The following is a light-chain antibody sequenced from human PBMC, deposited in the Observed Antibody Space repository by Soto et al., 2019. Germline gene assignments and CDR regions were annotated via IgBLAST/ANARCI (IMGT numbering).Light chain of an antibody. Sequence: QSALTHPASVSGSPGQSITSSCTGTSSDIGHYDYVSWYQQHPGKAPKLMIYHVTNRPSGISDRFSGSKSVNTASLTISGLQAADEPDYHCGSYSSTDTPFVFGTGTKVTLL. CDR1: SSDIGHYDY. V-gene: IGLV2-14*03. J-gene: IGLJ1*01. CDR2: HVT. CDR3: GSYSSTDTPFV.